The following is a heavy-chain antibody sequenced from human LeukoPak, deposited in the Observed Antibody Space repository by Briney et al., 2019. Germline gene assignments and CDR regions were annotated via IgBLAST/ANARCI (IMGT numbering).Heavy chain of an antibody. CDR1: GYTFTSYA. CDR2: INTNTGNP. J-gene: IGHJ3*01. CDR3: ARDRRRQYYYDSSGYWAYYAFDV. V-gene: IGHV7-4-1*02. D-gene: IGHD3-22*01. Sequence: ASVKVSCKASGYTFTSYAINWVRQAPGQGLEWMGWINTNTGNPTYAQGFTGRFVFSFYTSVSTAYLQISSLKAEDTAVYYCARDRRRQYYYDSSGYWAYYAFDVWGQGTMVTVSS.